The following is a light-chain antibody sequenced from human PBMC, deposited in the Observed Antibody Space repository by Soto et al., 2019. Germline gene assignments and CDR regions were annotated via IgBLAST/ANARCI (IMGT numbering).Light chain of an antibody. CDR2: SDN. V-gene: IGLV1-44*01. J-gene: IGLJ2*01. Sequence: QAVVTQPPSASGTPGQRVTISCSGSSPNIGSKTVKWYQQIPGTAPKLLIYSDNQRPSGVPDRFSGSKSGTSASLAIIGLQSEDEADYYCSAWDDSLNGVVFGGGTKLTVL. CDR1: SPNIGSKT. CDR3: SAWDDSLNGVV.